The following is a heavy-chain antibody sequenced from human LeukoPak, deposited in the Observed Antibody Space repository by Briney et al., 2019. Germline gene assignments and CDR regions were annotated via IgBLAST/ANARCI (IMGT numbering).Heavy chain of an antibody. CDR1: GDSVSSNSAA. Sequence: SQTLSLTCAISGDSVSSNSAAWNWLRKSPSRGLEWLGRTYYRSKWYNDYAVSGKSRITINPDTSKNQFSLQLNSVTPEDTAVYYCARERASDWFDPWGQGTLVTVSS. J-gene: IGHJ5*02. CDR2: TYYRSKWYN. V-gene: IGHV6-1*01. CDR3: ARERASDWFDP.